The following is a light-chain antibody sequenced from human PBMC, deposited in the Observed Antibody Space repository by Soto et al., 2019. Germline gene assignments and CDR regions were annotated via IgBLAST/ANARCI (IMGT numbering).Light chain of an antibody. Sequence: QSALSQPASVSGSPGQSITISCTGSASDVGSYNLVSWYQQHPGKAPKLVIYEVTKRPSGISSRFSGSKSGITASLTISGLQAEDEADYYCSSFTGSSTVVFGGGTKLTVL. V-gene: IGLV2-23*02. J-gene: IGLJ2*01. CDR3: SSFTGSSTVV. CDR1: ASDVGSYNL. CDR2: EVT.